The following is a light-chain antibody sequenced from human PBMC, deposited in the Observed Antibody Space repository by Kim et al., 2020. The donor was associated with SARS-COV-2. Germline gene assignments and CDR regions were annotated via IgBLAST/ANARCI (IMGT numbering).Light chain of an antibody. V-gene: IGLV4-69*02. CDR3: QTWGTGIRV. CDR1: SGHSNYA. J-gene: IGLJ3*02. Sequence: QLVLTQSPSASASLGASVKLTCTLTSGHSNYAIAWHQQQPEKGPRYLMKLNSDGSHSKGDGIPDRFSGSSSGAEHYLTISSLQSEDEAVYYCQTWGTGIRVFGGGTQLTLL. CDR2: LNSDGSH.